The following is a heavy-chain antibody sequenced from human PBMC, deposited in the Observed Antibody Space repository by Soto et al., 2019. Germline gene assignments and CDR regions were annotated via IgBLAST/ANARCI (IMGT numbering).Heavy chain of an antibody. CDR3: AHRRDGPKPYYLDY. CDR2: LYWDDDK. Sequence: QITLKESGPTLVNPTQTLTLTCTFSGFSLSTSGVGVRWIRQPPGTALEWLALLYWDDDKRYSPSLKSRLTIPQDTSKNQGVLTMTNMDPVDTATYYCAHRRDGPKPYYLDYWGQGTLVTVSS. CDR1: GFSLSTSGVG. V-gene: IGHV2-5*02. J-gene: IGHJ4*02. D-gene: IGHD4-17*01.